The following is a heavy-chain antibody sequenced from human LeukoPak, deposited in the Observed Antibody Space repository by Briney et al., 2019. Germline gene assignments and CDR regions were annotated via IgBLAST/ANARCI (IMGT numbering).Heavy chain of an antibody. Sequence: PGGSLRLSCAASGFTFSSYAMSWVRQAPGKGLEWVSAISGSGGSTYYADSVKGRFTISRDNSKNTLYLQMNSLRAEDTAVYYCARGIRGVIFYYFDYWGQGTLVSVSS. CDR2: ISGSGGST. CDR3: ARGIRGVIFYYFDY. V-gene: IGHV3-23*01. D-gene: IGHD3-10*01. J-gene: IGHJ4*02. CDR1: GFTFSSYA.